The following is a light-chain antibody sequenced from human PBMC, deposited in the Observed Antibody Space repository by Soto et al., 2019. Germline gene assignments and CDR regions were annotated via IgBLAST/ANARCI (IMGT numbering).Light chain of an antibody. Sequence: DIQMTQSPSTLSASVGDRVTITCRASQSISTWLAWYQQKPGRAPKLLIYDASSLESGVPSRFSGSGSGTEFALTISSLQPDDFATYYCQQYNSYPFTFGGGTKVEIK. CDR3: QQYNSYPFT. CDR1: QSISTW. J-gene: IGKJ4*01. V-gene: IGKV1-5*01. CDR2: DAS.